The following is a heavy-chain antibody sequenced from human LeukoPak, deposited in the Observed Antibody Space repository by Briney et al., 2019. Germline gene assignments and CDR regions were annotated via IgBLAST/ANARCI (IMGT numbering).Heavy chain of an antibody. CDR1: GGSFSGYY. J-gene: IGHJ3*01. CDR3: ARLLWFGEYLHAFDV. V-gene: IGHV4-34*01. D-gene: IGHD3-10*01. Sequence: PSETLSLTCAVYGGSFSGYYWSWIRQPPGKGLEWIGEINHSGSTNYNPSLKSRVTISVDTSKNQFSLKLSSVTAADTAVYFCARLLWFGEYLHAFDVWGQGTMVTVSS. CDR2: INHSGST.